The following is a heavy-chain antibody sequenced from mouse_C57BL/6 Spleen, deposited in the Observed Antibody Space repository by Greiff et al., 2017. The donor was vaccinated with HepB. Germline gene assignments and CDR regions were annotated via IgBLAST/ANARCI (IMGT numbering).Heavy chain of an antibody. CDR3: TRARTGSFDY. CDR1: GFTFSSYA. Sequence: EVQLQQSGEGLVKPGGSLKLSCAASGFTFSSYAMSWVRQTPEKRLEWVAYISSGGDYIYYADTVKGRFTISRDNARNTLYLQMSSLKSEDTAMYYCTRARTGSFDYWGQGTTLTVSS. J-gene: IGHJ2*01. V-gene: IGHV5-9-1*02. D-gene: IGHD4-1*01. CDR2: ISSGGDYI.